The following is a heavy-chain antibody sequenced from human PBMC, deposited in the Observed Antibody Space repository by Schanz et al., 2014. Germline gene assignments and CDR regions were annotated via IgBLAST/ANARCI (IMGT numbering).Heavy chain of an antibody. CDR2: INVYNGDT. CDR3: ARNIIATARAYDI. D-gene: IGHD6-13*01. V-gene: IGHV1-18*01. J-gene: IGHJ3*02. Sequence: QVQLVQSGAEVKKPGASVRVSCKASGYTFTNYDINWVRQAPGQGLEWMGWINVYNGDTKFAKTFQDRVTLTTDTSTSTAYMELRSLRSDDTAVYYCARNIIATARAYDIWGQGTMVTVSS. CDR1: GYTFTNYD.